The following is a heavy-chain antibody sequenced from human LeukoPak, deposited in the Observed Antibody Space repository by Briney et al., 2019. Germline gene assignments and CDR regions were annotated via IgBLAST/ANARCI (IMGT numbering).Heavy chain of an antibody. D-gene: IGHD3-10*01. CDR2: ISRGGDSP. CDR3: AKEVYGSGPYYLDY. Sequence: PGGSLRLPCAASGFTFSSYAMSWVRQAPGKGRQWVSAISRGGDSPYYADSVKGRFTISRDNSRNTLYLQMNSLRAEDTAIYYCAKEVYGSGPYYLDYWGQGTLVTVSS. CDR1: GFTFSSYA. J-gene: IGHJ4*02. V-gene: IGHV3-23*01.